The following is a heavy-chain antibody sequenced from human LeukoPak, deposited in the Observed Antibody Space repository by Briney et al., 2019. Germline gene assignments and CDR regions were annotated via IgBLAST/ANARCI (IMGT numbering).Heavy chain of an antibody. Sequence: PGGSLRLSCAASGFTFDDYAMHWVRQAPGKGLEWVSGISWNSGSIGYADSVKGRFTISRDNAKNSLYLQMNSLRAEDTALYYCAKDLGQWLEEHYFDYWGQGTLVTVSS. J-gene: IGHJ4*02. V-gene: IGHV3-9*01. CDR3: AKDLGQWLEEHYFDY. CDR2: ISWNSGSI. D-gene: IGHD6-19*01. CDR1: GFTFDDYA.